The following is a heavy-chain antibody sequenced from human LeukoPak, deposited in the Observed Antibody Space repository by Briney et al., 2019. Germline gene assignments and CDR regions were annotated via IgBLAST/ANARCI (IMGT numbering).Heavy chain of an antibody. V-gene: IGHV3-7*01. CDR3: ARGLATGCDWFDP. J-gene: IGHJ5*02. Sequence: GGSLRLSCAASGFTFSSYWMSWVRQAPGKGPEWVANIKQDGSEKYYVDSVKGRFTISRDNAKNSLYLQMNNLRAEDTAVYYCARGLATGCDWFDPWGQGTLVTVSS. CDR1: GFTFSSYW. D-gene: IGHD3-10*01. CDR2: IKQDGSEK.